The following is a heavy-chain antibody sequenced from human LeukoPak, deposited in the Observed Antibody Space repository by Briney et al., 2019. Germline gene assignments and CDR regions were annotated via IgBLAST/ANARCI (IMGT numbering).Heavy chain of an antibody. CDR1: GGTFSNYA. D-gene: IGHD4-23*01. CDR2: IIPIFGTA. CDR3: ARGWLSETTVVTPYNY. V-gene: IGHV1-69*13. J-gene: IGHJ4*02. Sequence: GASAKVSCKASGGTFSNYAISWVRQAPGQGLEWMGGIIPIFGTAHYAQKFQGRVTITAAESTSTAYMELSSLRSEDTAVYYCARGWLSETTVVTPYNYWGQGTLVTVSS.